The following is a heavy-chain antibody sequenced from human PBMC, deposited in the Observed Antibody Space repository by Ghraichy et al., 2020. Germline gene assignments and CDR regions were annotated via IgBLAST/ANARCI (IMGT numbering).Heavy chain of an antibody. CDR2: INHSGST. D-gene: IGHD3-16*02. Sequence: SETLSLTCAVYGGSFSGYYWSWIRQPPGKGLEWIGEINHSGSTNYNPSLKSRVTISVDTSKNQFSLKLSSVTAADTAVYYCARRYYDYVWGSYRSPGSFDYWGQGTLVTVSS. J-gene: IGHJ4*02. CDR1: GGSFSGYY. CDR3: ARRYYDYVWGSYRSPGSFDY. V-gene: IGHV4-34*01.